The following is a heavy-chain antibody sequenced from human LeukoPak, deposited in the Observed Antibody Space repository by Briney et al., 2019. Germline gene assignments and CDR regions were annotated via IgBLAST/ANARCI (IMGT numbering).Heavy chain of an antibody. D-gene: IGHD5-18*01. V-gene: IGHV4-39*07. J-gene: IGHJ4*02. CDR2: VFYSGST. CDR3: ARYDVDTHFDY. CDR1: GGSISSSSYY. Sequence: PSETLSLTCTVSGGSISSSSYYWGWIRQPPGKGLEWIGTVFYSGSTYYNPSLKSRVTISVDTSKNQFSLKLSSVTAADTAVYYCARYDVDTHFDYWGQGTLVTVSS.